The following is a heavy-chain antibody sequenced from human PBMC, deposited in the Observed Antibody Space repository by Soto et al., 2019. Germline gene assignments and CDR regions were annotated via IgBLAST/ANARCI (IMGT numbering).Heavy chain of an antibody. J-gene: IGHJ5*02. D-gene: IGHD3-3*01. V-gene: IGHV4-39*01. CDR1: GGSVSSSSYY. CDR2: VYYSGST. Sequence: SETLSLTCTVSGGSVSSSSYYWGWVRQPPGKGLEWIGSVYYSGSTYYNPSLESRVTISVDKSKNQFSLKLMSLTAADTAVYYCARGIPGTIYPRFDPWGQGTLVTVSS. CDR3: ARGIPGTIYPRFDP.